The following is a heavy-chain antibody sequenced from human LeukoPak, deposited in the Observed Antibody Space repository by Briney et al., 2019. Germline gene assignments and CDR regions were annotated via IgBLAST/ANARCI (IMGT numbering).Heavy chain of an antibody. CDR2: IYSSDSA. CDR3: ARHRDYYDT. Sequence: PSETLSLTCTVSGSSINNNFWTWIRQPPGKGLEWIGYIYSSDSATYNPSLKSRVIISGDTSKNQISLRLTSVTAADTAMYFCARHRDYYDTWGHGTLVTVSS. V-gene: IGHV4-59*08. CDR1: GSSINNNF. D-gene: IGHD3-22*01. J-gene: IGHJ4*01.